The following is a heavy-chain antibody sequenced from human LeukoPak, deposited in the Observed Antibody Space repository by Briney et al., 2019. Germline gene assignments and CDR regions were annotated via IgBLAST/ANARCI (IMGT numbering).Heavy chain of an antibody. CDR2: ISGSSTAT. J-gene: IGHJ4*02. D-gene: IGHD3-22*01. CDR1: GFTLTNYY. CDR3: ARDAVVHYYDSSGYYSTPGSFDY. Sequence: GGSLRLSCAASGFTLTNYYMNWVRQAPGKGLEWVSYISGSSTATYYADSVKGRFTISRDNAKNSLYLQMNSLRDEDTAVYYCARDAVVHYYDSSGYYSTPGSFDYWGQGTLVTVSS. V-gene: IGHV3-48*02.